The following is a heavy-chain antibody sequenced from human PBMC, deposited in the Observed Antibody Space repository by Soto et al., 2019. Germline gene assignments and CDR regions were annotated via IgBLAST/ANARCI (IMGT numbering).Heavy chain of an antibody. J-gene: IGHJ4*02. CDR2: IHYSGST. CDR3: ARQDSSGYVFRYFDY. V-gene: IGHV4-39*01. CDR1: GGSISSSNYY. Sequence: SETLSLTCTVSGGSISSSNYYLGWIRQPPGKGLEWIGSIHYSGSTYYNPSLKSRVTISVDTSKNQFSLKLSSVTAADTAVYYCARQDSSGYVFRYFDYWGQGTLVTVSS. D-gene: IGHD5-12*01.